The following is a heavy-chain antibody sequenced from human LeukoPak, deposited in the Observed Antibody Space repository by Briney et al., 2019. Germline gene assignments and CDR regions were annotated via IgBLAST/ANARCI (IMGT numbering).Heavy chain of an antibody. D-gene: IGHD1-14*01. Sequence: SGTLSLTCAVSHYSISSSYYWGWIRQPPGKGLEWIGSISHSGSAFYNPSLSSRVTISMDTSRNHFSLKLSSVTAADRGVYHCARELTRTTFDYWGRGTLVTVSS. CDR3: ARELTRTTFDY. J-gene: IGHJ4*01. CDR2: ISHSGSA. CDR1: HYSISSSYY. V-gene: IGHV4-38-2*02.